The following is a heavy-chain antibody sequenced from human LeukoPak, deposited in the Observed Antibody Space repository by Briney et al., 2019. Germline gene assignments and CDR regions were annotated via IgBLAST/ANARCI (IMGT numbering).Heavy chain of an antibody. D-gene: IGHD3-22*01. V-gene: IGHV1-18*01. Sequence: ASVKVSCKASGYTFTSYGISWVRQAPGQGLEWMGWISAYNGNTNYAQKLQGRVTMTTDTSTSTAYMELRSLRSDDTAVYYCARGPDDVVMGDYFDYWGQGTLVTVSS. CDR3: ARGPDDVVMGDYFDY. CDR2: ISAYNGNT. CDR1: GYTFTSYG. J-gene: IGHJ4*02.